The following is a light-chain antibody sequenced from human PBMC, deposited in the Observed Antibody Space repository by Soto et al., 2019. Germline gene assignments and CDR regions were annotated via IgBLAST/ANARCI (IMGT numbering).Light chain of an antibody. CDR1: SSDVGAYNY. J-gene: IGLJ2*01. Sequence: QSVLTQPASVSGSPGWSITISCTGTSSDVGAYNYVSWYQHHPGKAPRLIINDVSHRPSGVSNRFSGSKSGTTASLTISGLQAEDEADYYCTSYTDSTLEGFGGGTQLTVL. CDR2: DVS. V-gene: IGLV2-14*03. CDR3: TSYTDSTLEG.